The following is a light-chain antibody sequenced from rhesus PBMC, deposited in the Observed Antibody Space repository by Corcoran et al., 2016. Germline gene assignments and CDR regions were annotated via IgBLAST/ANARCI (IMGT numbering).Light chain of an antibody. J-gene: IGKJ4*01. CDR2: KAS. CDR1: ENVNNY. CDR3: QHGYGTPLT. Sequence: DIQMTQSPSSLSASVGDRVTITCRASENVNNYLNWYQQKPGKAPKLLIYKASTLQSGVPSRFSGSGSGTDYTFTSSSLQPEDVATYDCQHGYGTPLTFGGGTKVEIK. V-gene: IGKV1-74*01.